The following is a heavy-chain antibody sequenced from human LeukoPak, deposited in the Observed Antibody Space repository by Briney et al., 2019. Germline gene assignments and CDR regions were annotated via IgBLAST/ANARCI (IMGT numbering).Heavy chain of an antibody. Sequence: SQTLSLTCAVSGGSISSGGYSWSWIRQPPGKGLEWIGYIYHSGSTYYNPSLKSRVTISVDTSKNQFSLTLSSVTAADTAVYYCARRYSDRSGYYDYWGQGTLVTVSS. J-gene: IGHJ4*02. CDR2: IYHSGST. D-gene: IGHD3-22*01. V-gene: IGHV4-30-2*03. CDR1: GGSISSGGYS. CDR3: ARRYSDRSGYYDY.